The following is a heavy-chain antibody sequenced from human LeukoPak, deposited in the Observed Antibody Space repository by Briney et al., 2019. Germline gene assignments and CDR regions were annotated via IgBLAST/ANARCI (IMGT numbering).Heavy chain of an antibody. Sequence: GGSLRLSCAASGFTFTNYAMNWVRQAPGKGLEWVATVSYDGTDTSYADSVKGRFAIFRDNSKNTLYLQMNSLRAEDTAVYYCARGLPRELHYFDYWGQGTLVTVSS. V-gene: IGHV3-30*09. D-gene: IGHD1-26*01. CDR2: VSYDGTDT. CDR3: ARGLPRELHYFDY. J-gene: IGHJ4*02. CDR1: GFTFTNYA.